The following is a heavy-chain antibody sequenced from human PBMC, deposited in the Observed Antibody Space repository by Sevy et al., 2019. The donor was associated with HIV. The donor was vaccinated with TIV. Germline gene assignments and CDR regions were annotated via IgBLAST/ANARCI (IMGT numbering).Heavy chain of an antibody. CDR3: ARANLDSSGSYDAFDI. D-gene: IGHD3-22*01. J-gene: IGHJ3*02. CDR1: GFTFITYT. CDR2: IGISSSYI. V-gene: IGHV3-21*01. Sequence: VGSLRLSCAASGFTFITYTMNWVRQAPGKGLEWVSSIGISSSYIYYADSVKGRFTISRDNAKNSLYLQMNSLRAEDMAVYYCARANLDSSGSYDAFDIWGQGTMVTVSS.